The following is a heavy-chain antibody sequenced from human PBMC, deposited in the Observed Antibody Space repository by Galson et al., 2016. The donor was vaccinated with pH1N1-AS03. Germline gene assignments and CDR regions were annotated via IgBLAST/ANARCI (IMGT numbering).Heavy chain of an antibody. V-gene: IGHV1-46*03. D-gene: IGHD3-22*01. CDR1: GYTLTSYY. CDR2: INPFGGTT. J-gene: IGHJ6*02. Sequence: SVKVSCKASGYTLTSYYMHWVRRAPGQGLEWMGIINPFGGTTSYAQKLQGRVTMTRDTSTSTVYMQLSSLRSEDTAVYYCARGEEAYYYDTTDINRGYYYGLDVWGQGTTVTVS. CDR3: ARGEEAYYYDTTDINRGYYYGLDV.